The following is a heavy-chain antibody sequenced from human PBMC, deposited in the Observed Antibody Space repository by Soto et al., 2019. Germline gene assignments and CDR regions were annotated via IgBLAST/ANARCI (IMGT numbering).Heavy chain of an antibody. V-gene: IGHV3-11*01. J-gene: IGHJ4*02. CDR1: GFTFSDYY. CDR2: ISSSGSTI. Sequence: GGSLRLSCAASGFTFSDYYMSWIRQAPGKGLEWVSYISSSGSTIYYADSVKGRFTISRDNAKNSLYLQMNTLRAEDTAVYYCASYDFWSGYPYWGQGTLVTVSS. D-gene: IGHD3-3*01. CDR3: ASYDFWSGYPY.